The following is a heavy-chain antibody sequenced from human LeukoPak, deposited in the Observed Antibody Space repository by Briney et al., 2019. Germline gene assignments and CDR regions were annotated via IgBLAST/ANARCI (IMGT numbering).Heavy chain of an antibody. CDR1: GGSISSGGYY. V-gene: IGHV4-30-2*01. Sequence: SQTLSLTCTVSGGSISSGGYYWSWIRQPPGKGLEWIGYIYHSGSTYYNPSLKSRVTISVDTSKNQFSLKLSSVTAADTAVYYCARLMPDMTTVTTDAFDIWGQGTMVTVSS. J-gene: IGHJ3*02. D-gene: IGHD4-17*01. CDR2: IYHSGST. CDR3: ARLMPDMTTVTTDAFDI.